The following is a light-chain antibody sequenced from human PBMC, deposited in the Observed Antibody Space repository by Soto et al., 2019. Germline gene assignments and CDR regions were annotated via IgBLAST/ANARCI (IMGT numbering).Light chain of an antibody. CDR1: TGAVTSDSY. Sequence: QAVLTQEPSLTVSPGGTVTLTCSSTTGAVTSDSYPSWFQQKPGQAPRALIYTTNNKHSWTPARFSGSLLGGKPALTLSDVQPEDEADYYCLIYFGGALVFGGGTKLTVL. J-gene: IGLJ2*01. V-gene: IGLV7-43*01. CDR2: TTN. CDR3: LIYFGGALV.